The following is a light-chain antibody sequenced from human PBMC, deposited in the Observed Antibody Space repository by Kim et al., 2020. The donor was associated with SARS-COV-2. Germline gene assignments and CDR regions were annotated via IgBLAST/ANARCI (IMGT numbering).Light chain of an antibody. CDR3: LQYGGSPWT. V-gene: IGKV3-20*01. Sequence: APGERATLSCRASQSVGGNYLAWYQQKPGQAPRLLIYGASSRASGVPDRFSGSGSGTDFTLTINRLEPEDFAVYFCLQYGGSPWTCGQGTKVDIK. J-gene: IGKJ1*01. CDR2: GAS. CDR1: QSVGGNY.